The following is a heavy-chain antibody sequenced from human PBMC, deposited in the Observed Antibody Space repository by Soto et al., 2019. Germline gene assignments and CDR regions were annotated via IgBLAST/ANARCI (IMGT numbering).Heavy chain of an antibody. J-gene: IGHJ4*02. CDR2: ISGSGGST. Sequence: VGSLRLSFAASGFTFSSYAMSWVRQAPGKGLEWVSAISGSGGSTYYADSVKGRFTISRDNSKNTLYLQMNSLRAEDTAVYYWAKGDNWNNHLLEYWGQGPLVTVSS. D-gene: IGHD1-1*01. V-gene: IGHV3-23*01. CDR1: GFTFSSYA. CDR3: AKGDNWNNHLLEY.